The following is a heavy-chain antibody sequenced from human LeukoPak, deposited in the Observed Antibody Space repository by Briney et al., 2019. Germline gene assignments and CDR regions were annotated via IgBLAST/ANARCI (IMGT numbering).Heavy chain of an antibody. CDR3: ARRNYATTCYYYGMDV. V-gene: IGHV4-34*01. CDR1: GGSFSGYY. D-gene: IGHD1-7*01. Sequence: SETLPLTCAVYGGSFSGYYWSWIRQPPGKGLEWIGEINHSGSTNYNPSLKSRVTISVDTSKNQFSLKLSSVTAADTAVYYCARRNYATTCYYYGMDVWGHGNPVTVSS. CDR2: INHSGST. J-gene: IGHJ6*02.